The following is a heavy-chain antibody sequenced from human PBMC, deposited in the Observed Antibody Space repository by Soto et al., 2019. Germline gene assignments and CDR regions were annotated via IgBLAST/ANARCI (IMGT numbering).Heavy chain of an antibody. Sequence: QVQLQESGPGLVKPSQTLSLTCTVSGGSIISGGYYWSWIRQHPGKGLEWIGYIYYSGSTYYNPSLKSRVTISVDTSKNQFSLKLSSVTAADTAVYYCARDSGRTGIENWFDPWGQGTLVTVSS. CDR1: GGSIISGGYY. J-gene: IGHJ5*02. CDR3: ARDSGRTGIENWFDP. V-gene: IGHV4-31*03. D-gene: IGHD1-26*01. CDR2: IYYSGST.